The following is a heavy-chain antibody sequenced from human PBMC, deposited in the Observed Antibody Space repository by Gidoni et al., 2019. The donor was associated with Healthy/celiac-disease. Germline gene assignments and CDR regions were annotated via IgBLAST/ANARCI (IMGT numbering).Heavy chain of an antibody. V-gene: IGHV3-73*01. CDR2: IRSKANSYAT. J-gene: IGHJ6*03. CDR3: TPTYSGSFRQGDYYYMDV. Sequence: WVRQASGKGLEWVGRIRSKANSYATAYAASVKGRFTISRDDSKNTAYLQMNSLKTEDTAVYYCTPTYSGSFRQGDYYYMDVWGKGTTVTVSS. D-gene: IGHD1-26*01.